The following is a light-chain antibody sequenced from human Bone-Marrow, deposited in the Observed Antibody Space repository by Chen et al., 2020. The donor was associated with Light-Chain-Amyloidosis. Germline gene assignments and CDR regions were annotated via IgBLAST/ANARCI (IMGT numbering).Light chain of an antibody. CDR3: CSTAGRSTLV. CDR1: SSDVGSYNR. V-gene: IGLV2-18*02. CDR2: EVS. J-gene: IGLJ2*01. Sequence: QSALTQPPSVSGSPGQSVTISCTGASSDVGSYNRVSWYQQPPGTVPKLLIYEVSNRPSGVPDRFSASQSGNTASLTISGLQAEDEADYYCCSTAGRSTLVFGGGTTLTVL.